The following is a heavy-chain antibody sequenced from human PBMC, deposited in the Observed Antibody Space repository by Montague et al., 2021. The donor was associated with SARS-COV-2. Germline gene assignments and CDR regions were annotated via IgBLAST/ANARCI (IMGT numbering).Heavy chain of an antibody. V-gene: IGHV4-39*01. CDR1: GASISSSSSF. CDR3: ARFAYRLLFIASYYGMDV. CDR2: VSYSGDY. D-gene: IGHD2-2*01. Sequence: SETLSLTCTVPGASISSSSSFWGWIRQPPGKGLEWIGTVSYSGDYNYMPSLESRVTMSVDTSKNQLSLKVYSVTAADTAVYYCARFAYRLLFIASYYGMDVWGQGTTVTVSS. J-gene: IGHJ6*02.